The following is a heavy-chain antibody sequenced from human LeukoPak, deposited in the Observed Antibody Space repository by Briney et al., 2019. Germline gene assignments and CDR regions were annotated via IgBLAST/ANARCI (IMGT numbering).Heavy chain of an antibody. CDR3: ARGHVSRRYYDSSDYLDWFDP. Sequence: ASVKVSCKASGYTFTSYYMHWVRQAPGQGLEWMGIIDPSGGSPTYAQKFQGRVTMTRDTSTTTLYMELSSLRSEDTAVYYCARGHVSRRYYDSSDYLDWFDPWGQGTLVTVSS. CDR1: GYTFTSYY. V-gene: IGHV1-46*01. J-gene: IGHJ5*02. D-gene: IGHD3-22*01. CDR2: IDPSGGSP.